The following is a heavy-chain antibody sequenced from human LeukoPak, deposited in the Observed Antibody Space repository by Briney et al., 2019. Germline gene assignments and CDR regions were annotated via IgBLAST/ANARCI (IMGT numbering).Heavy chain of an antibody. Sequence: PGGSLRLSCAASGFTFSNAWMSWVRQAPGKGLEWVGRIKSKTDGGTTDYAAPVEGRFTISRDDSKNTLYLQMNSLRAEDTAVYYCAELGITMIGGVWGKGTTVTISS. CDR1: GFTFSNAW. D-gene: IGHD3-10*02. V-gene: IGHV3-15*01. J-gene: IGHJ6*04. CDR2: IKSKTDGGTT. CDR3: AELGITMIGGV.